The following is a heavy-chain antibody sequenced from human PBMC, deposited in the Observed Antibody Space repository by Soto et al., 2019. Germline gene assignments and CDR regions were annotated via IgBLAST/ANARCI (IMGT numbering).Heavy chain of an antibody. CDR3: EGDLAAAAY. Sequence: QVHLVQSGAEVKKPGASVKVSCKASGYIFINYYIHWVRQAPGQGLEWIGIINPNGGSTNYAQKFRGRVTLAGETSTCTAYIGMSSLRSDDTAVAYCEGDLAAAAYSGQGTLVTVSS. D-gene: IGHD6-13*01. V-gene: IGHV1-46*01. CDR2: INPNGGST. CDR1: GYIFINYY. J-gene: IGHJ4*02.